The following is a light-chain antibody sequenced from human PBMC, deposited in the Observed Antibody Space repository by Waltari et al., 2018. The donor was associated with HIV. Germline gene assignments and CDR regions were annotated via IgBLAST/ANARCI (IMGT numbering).Light chain of an antibody. CDR3: QVWDSSSDHWV. CDR1: HIRSKS. CDR2: VDT. J-gene: IGLJ3*02. V-gene: IGLV3-21*02. Sequence: SYVLTQPPSVSVAPGQTATITCVGDHIRSKSLHWYQQRPGQSPCSVFTVDTDRPSGFPERFAGSNSGNTATLTISRVEAGDEADYYCQVWDSSSDHWVFGGGTKLTVL.